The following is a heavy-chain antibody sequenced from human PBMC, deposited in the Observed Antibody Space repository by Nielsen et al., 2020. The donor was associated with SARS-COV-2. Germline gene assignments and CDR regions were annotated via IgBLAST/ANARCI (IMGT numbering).Heavy chain of an antibody. J-gene: IGHJ4*02. Sequence: GESLKISCTASGFTFGDYAMSWFRQAPGKGLEWVGFIRSKAYGGTTEYAASVKGRFTISRDDSKSIAYLQMNSLKTEDTAVYYRTSKLDYYDSSGYYYYWGQGTLVTVSS. CDR3: TSKLDYYDSSGYYYY. V-gene: IGHV3-49*03. CDR2: IRSKAYGGTT. CDR1: GFTFGDYA. D-gene: IGHD3-22*01.